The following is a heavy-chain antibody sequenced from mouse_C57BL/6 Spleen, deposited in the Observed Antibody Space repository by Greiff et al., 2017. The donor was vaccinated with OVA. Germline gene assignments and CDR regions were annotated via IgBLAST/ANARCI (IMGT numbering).Heavy chain of an antibody. V-gene: IGHV1-69*01. Sequence: QVQLQQPGAELVMPGASVKLSCKASGYTFTSYWMHWVKQRPGQGLEWIGEIDPSDSYTNYNQKFKGKSTLTVDKSSSTAYTQLSSLTSEDSAVYYCARSEDYYGSSYYWFAYWGQGTLVTVSA. CDR2: IDPSDSYT. CDR3: ARSEDYYGSSYYWFAY. D-gene: IGHD1-1*01. J-gene: IGHJ3*01. CDR1: GYTFTSYW.